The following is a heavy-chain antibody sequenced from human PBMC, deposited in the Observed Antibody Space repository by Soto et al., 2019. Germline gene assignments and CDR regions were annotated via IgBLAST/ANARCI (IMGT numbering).Heavy chain of an antibody. CDR2: IWYDGSNK. J-gene: IGHJ4*02. D-gene: IGHD4-4*01. CDR1: GFTFSSYG. V-gene: IGHV3-33*01. CDR3: ARDRYYSNHEPFDY. Sequence: PGGSLRLSCAASGFTFSSYGMHWVRQAPGKGLEWVAVIWYDGSNKYYADSVKGRFTISRDNSKNTLYLQMNSLRAEDTAVYYCARDRYYSNHEPFDYWGQGTLVTVSS.